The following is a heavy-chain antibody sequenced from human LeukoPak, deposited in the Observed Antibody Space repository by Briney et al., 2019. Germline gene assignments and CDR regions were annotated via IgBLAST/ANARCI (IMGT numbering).Heavy chain of an antibody. D-gene: IGHD3-10*01. Sequence: GASVKVSCKASGYSFTDKYMHGVRQAPGQGLEWMGWINPNSGGTNYAQKFEGRVTMTTDTSTSTVYMELSSLRSEYTAVYYFARTLPDSGLSYWGQGTLVTVSS. CDR1: GYSFTDKY. V-gene: IGHV1-2*02. CDR3: ARTLPDSGLSY. CDR2: INPNSGGT. J-gene: IGHJ4*02.